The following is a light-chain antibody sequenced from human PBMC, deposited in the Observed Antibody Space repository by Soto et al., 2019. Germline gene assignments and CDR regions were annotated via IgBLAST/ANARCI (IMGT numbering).Light chain of an antibody. V-gene: IGKV3-20*01. J-gene: IGKJ1*01. Sequence: EIVLTQSPDTLSLSPGERATLSCRASQSVASNQLAWYQHKSGQAPRLLIHGVFTRANGTPDRFSGSGSGTDFTLTISRLEPEDFALYYCQQYGGSPQTFGQGTKVEIK. CDR2: GVF. CDR1: QSVASNQ. CDR3: QQYGGSPQT.